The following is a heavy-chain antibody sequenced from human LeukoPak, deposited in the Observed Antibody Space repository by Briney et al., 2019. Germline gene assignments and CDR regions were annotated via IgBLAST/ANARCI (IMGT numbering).Heavy chain of an antibody. V-gene: IGHV1-2*02. CDR1: GYTFTGYY. Sequence: ASVKVSCKASGYTFTGYYMHWVRQAPGQGLEWMGWINPNNGGTNYAQKFQGRVTMTRDTSISTAYMELSRLRSDDTAVYYCARVIAARGDWFDPWGQGTLVTVSS. CDR2: INPNNGGT. D-gene: IGHD6-6*01. J-gene: IGHJ5*02. CDR3: ARVIAARGDWFDP.